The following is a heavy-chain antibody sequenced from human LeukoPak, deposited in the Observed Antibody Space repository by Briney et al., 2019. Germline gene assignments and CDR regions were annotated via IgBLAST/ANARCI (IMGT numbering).Heavy chain of an antibody. Sequence: GGSLRLSCAASGFTFSSYAMSWVRQAPGKGLEWVSAISGSGGSTYYADSEKGRFTISRDNSKNTLYLQMNSLRAEDTAIYYCAKVDIVVVPAARGFDYWGQGTLVTVSS. V-gene: IGHV3-23*01. D-gene: IGHD2-2*01. CDR2: ISGSGGST. CDR3: AKVDIVVVPAARGFDY. CDR1: GFTFSSYA. J-gene: IGHJ4*02.